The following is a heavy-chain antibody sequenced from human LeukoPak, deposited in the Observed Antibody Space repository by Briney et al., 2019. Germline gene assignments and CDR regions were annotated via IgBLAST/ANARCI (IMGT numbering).Heavy chain of an antibody. D-gene: IGHD3-10*01. J-gene: IGHJ6*02. CDR3: VRKSYYYGMDV. V-gene: IGHV4-34*01. CDR2: INHSGST. CDR1: GGSFSGYY. Sequence: SETLSLTCAVYGGSFSGYYWSWIRQPPGKGLEWMGEINHSGSTNYNPSLKSRVTISVDTSKNQFSLKLSYVTAADTAGSYRVRKSYYYGMDVWGQGTTVTVSS.